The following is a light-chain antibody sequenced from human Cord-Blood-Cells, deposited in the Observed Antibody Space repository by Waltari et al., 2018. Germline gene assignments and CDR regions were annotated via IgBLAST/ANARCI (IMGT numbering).Light chain of an antibody. J-gene: IGKJ3*01. CDR2: YAS. CDR1: QGISSY. CDR3: QQFT. V-gene: IGKV1D-43*01. Sequence: IRMNQTQFSLYAHVGDRVTITCCASQGISSYLAWYQQKPANAPKLFIYYASNLQSGIPSRFSGRGSGTYYTLTISSLQPKDFATYYCQQFTCDPGTKVDIK.